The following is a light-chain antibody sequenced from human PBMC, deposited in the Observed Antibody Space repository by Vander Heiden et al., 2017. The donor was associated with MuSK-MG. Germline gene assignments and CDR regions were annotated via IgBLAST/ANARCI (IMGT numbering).Light chain of an antibody. J-gene: IGLJ2*01. V-gene: IGLV1-47*01. Sequence: QPVLTHPPSASGTPGQRVTISCSGSSSNIGTNYVYWYQQLPGTAPKLLIYRNNQRPSGVPDRFSGSKSGTSASLAISGLRSEDEADYYCAAWDDSLTGPVFDGGTKLTVL. CDR3: AAWDDSLTGPV. CDR2: RNN. CDR1: SSNIGTNY.